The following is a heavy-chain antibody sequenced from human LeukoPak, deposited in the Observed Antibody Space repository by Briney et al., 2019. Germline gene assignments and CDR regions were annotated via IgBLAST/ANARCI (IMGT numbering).Heavy chain of an antibody. J-gene: IGHJ4*02. CDR2: ISSSSSYI. V-gene: IGHV3-21*01. Sequence: PGGSLRLSCAASGFTFSSYSMNWVRQAPGKGLEWVSSISSSSSYIYYADSVKGRFTISRDNSKNTLYLQMNSLRAEDTAVYYCARDQQYYYDSSGTVGYWGQGTLVTVSP. CDR1: GFTFSSYS. D-gene: IGHD3-22*01. CDR3: ARDQQYYYDSSGTVGY.